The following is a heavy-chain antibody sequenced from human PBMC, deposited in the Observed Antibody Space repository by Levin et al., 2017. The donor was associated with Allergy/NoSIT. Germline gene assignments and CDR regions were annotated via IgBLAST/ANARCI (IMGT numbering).Heavy chain of an antibody. J-gene: IGHJ4*02. V-gene: IGHV3-30*04. CDR1: GFTFSSYA. CDR2: ISYDGSNK. Sequence: GGSLRLSCAASGFTFSSYAMHWVRQAPGKGLEWVAVISYDGSNKYYADSVKGRFTISRDNSKNTLYLQMNSLRAEDTAVYYCARDGAFGRGALYYFDYWGQGTLVTVSS. D-gene: IGHD3-16*01. CDR3: ARDGAFGRGALYYFDY.